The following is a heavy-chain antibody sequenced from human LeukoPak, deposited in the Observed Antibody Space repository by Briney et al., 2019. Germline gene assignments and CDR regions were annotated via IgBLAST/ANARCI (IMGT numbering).Heavy chain of an antibody. CDR3: ARLVRGRDSSGYQGEYYYGMDV. Sequence: SQTLSLTCAISGDSVSSNSAAWNWIRQSPSRGLEWLGRTYYRSKWYNDYAVSVKSRITINPDTSKNQFSLQLNSVTPEDTAVYYCARLVRGRDSSGYQGEYYYGMDVWGQGTTVTVSS. CDR1: GDSVSSNSAA. J-gene: IGHJ6*02. D-gene: IGHD3-22*01. V-gene: IGHV6-1*01. CDR2: TYYRSKWYN.